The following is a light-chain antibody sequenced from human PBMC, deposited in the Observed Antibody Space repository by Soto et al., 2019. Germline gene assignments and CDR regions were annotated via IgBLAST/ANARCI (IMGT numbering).Light chain of an antibody. V-gene: IGKV3-15*01. CDR3: QHYNNWPPWT. J-gene: IGKJ1*01. Sequence: SQSVSTNLAWYQHKPGQAPRLLIYGASTRATGIPASFSGSGSGTEFTLTISSLQSEDFAVYYCQHYNNWPPWTFGQGTKVDIK. CDR2: GAS. CDR1: QSVSTN.